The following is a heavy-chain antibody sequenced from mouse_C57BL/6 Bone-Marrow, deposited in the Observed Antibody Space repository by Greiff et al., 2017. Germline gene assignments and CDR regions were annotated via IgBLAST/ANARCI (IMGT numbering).Heavy chain of an antibody. V-gene: IGHV1-81*01. CDR2: IYPRSGNT. CDR1: GYTFTSYG. D-gene: IGHD2-5*01. CDR3: ARGTNYSNLGSMDY. J-gene: IGHJ4*01. Sequence: VQLQQSGAELARPGASVKLSCKASGYTFTSYGISWVKQRTGQGLEWIGEIYPRSGNTYYNEKFKGKATLTADKSSSTAYMELRSLTSEDSAVYFCARGTNYSNLGSMDYWGQGTSVTVSS.